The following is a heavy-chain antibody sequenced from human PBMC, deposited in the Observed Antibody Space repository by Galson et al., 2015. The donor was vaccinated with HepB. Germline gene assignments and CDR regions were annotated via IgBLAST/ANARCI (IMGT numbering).Heavy chain of an antibody. D-gene: IGHD6-19*01. CDR3: AKDPFRIAVAGTFDY. J-gene: IGHJ4*02. CDR1: GFTFSSYG. CDR2: ISYDGSNK. Sequence: SLRLSCAASGFTFSSYGMHWVRQAPGKGLEWVAVISYDGSNKYYADSVKGRFTTSRDNSKNTLYLQMNSLRAEDTAVYYCAKDPFRIAVAGTFDYWGQGTLVTVSS. V-gene: IGHV3-30*18.